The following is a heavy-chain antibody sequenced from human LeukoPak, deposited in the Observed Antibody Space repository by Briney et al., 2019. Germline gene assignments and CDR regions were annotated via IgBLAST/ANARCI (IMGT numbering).Heavy chain of an antibody. V-gene: IGHV3-30*01. CDR1: GFTFSNYA. CDR3: ARDSTYYYASVRSGPHYFDY. J-gene: IGHJ4*02. Sequence: GGSLRLSCAASGFTFSNYAMPWVRQAPGKGLEWVAVISNDGGNTYYADSVKGRFTISRDNSKNTLYLQLNSLRAEDTSVYYCARDSTYYYASVRSGPHYFDYWGQGTLVTVSS. D-gene: IGHD3-10*01. CDR2: ISNDGGNT.